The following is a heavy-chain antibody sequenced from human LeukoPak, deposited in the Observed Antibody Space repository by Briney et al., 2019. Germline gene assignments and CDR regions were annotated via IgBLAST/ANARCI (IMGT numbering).Heavy chain of an antibody. D-gene: IGHD5-24*01. Sequence: GASVKVSCKASGYTFTGYYMHWVRQAPGQGLEWMGWINPNSGGTNYAQKFQGRVTMTRDTSISTAYMELSRLRSDDTAVYYCARGTHDGYNLGFDYWGQGTLVTVSS. CDR1: GYTFTGYY. V-gene: IGHV1-2*02. CDR2: INPNSGGT. CDR3: ARGTHDGYNLGFDY. J-gene: IGHJ4*02.